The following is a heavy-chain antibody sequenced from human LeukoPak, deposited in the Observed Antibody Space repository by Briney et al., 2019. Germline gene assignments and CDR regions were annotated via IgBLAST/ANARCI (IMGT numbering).Heavy chain of an antibody. D-gene: IGHD2-15*01. CDR2: ISSSSSYI. CDR1: GFTFSSYS. J-gene: IGHJ4*02. Sequence: PGGSLRLSCAASGFTFSSYSMNWVRQAPGKGLEWVSSISSSSSYIYYADSVKGRFTISRDNAKNSLYLQMNSLRAEDTGIYYCARDQTLVAIGASGYWGQGTLVTVSS. CDR3: ARDQTLVAIGASGY. V-gene: IGHV3-21*01.